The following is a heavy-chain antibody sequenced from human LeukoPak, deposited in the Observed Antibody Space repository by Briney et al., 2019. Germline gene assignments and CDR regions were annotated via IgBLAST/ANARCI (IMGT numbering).Heavy chain of an antibody. Sequence: GGSLRLSCAASGFTFSSYGMHWVRQAPGKGLEWVAVIWYDGSNKYYADSVQGRFTISRDNSKNTLYLQMNSLRAEDTAVYYCARDRDSSGWFDYWGQGTLVTVSS. D-gene: IGHD6-19*01. V-gene: IGHV3-33*01. J-gene: IGHJ4*02. CDR1: GFTFSSYG. CDR3: ARDRDSSGWFDY. CDR2: IWYDGSNK.